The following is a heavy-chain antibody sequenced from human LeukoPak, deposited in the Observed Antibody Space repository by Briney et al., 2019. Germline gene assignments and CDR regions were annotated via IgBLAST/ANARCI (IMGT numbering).Heavy chain of an antibody. CDR1: GFTFSSYA. D-gene: IGHD3-9*01. J-gene: IGHJ6*02. V-gene: IGHV3-23*01. Sequence: GGSLRLSCAASGFTFSSYAMSWVSQAPGKGLEWVSAISGSGGSTYYADSVKGRFTISRDNSKNTLYLQMNTLRVEDTAVYYCTRDLMDYDVSTGLHHYYMDVWGQGTTVTVSS. CDR3: TRDLMDYDVSTGLHHYYMDV. CDR2: ISGSGGST.